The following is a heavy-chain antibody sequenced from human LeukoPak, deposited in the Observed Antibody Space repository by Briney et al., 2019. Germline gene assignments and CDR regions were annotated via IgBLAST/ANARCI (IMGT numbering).Heavy chain of an antibody. D-gene: IGHD3-10*01. Sequence: SGGSLRLSCAASGFNFNSYWMSWVRQAPGKGLECVANIKQDRSEIYFVDSVKGRFTISRDNAKSSLYLQMNSLRGEDTAVYYCARARYGSGGYFFDFWGQGTLVTVSS. CDR2: IKQDRSEI. J-gene: IGHJ4*02. CDR3: ARARYGSGGYFFDF. CDR1: GFNFNSYW. V-gene: IGHV3-7*04.